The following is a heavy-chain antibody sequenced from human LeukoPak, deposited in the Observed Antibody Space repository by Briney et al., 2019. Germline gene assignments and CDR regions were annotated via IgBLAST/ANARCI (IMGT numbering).Heavy chain of an antibody. J-gene: IGHJ4*02. Sequence: SVKVSCKASGGTFSSYAISWVRQSPGQGLEWMGRIIPILGIANYAQKFQCRVTITADKSTSTAYMELSSLRPEDTAVYYCAREFMTQWLVFDYWGQGTLVTVSS. CDR2: IIPILGIA. D-gene: IGHD6-19*01. CDR3: AREFMTQWLVFDY. CDR1: GGTFSSYA. V-gene: IGHV1-69*04.